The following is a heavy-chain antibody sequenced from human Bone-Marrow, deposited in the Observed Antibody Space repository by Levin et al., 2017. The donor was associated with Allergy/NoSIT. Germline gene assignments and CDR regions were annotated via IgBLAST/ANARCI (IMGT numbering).Heavy chain of an antibody. Sequence: SETLSLTCTVSGGSVSSGSYYWSWIRQPPGKGLEWIGYIYYSGSTNYNPSLKSRVTISVDTSKNQFSLKLSSVTAADTAVYYCARGPYGDSSHYYYYGMDVWGQGTTVTVSS. CDR2: IYYSGST. D-gene: IGHD4-17*01. CDR3: ARGPYGDSSHYYYYGMDV. J-gene: IGHJ6*02. V-gene: IGHV4-61*01. CDR1: GGSVSSGSYY.